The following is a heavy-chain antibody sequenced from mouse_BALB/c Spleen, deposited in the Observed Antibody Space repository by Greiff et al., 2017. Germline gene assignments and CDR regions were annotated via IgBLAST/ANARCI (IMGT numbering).Heavy chain of an antibody. Sequence: VQLQQSGAELARPGASVKLSCKASGYTFTSYWMQWVKQRPGQGLEWIGAIYPGDGDTRYTQKFKGKATLTADKSSSTAYMQLSSLASEDSAVYYCARGDGNYGFDVWGAGTTVTVSS. V-gene: IGHV1-87*01. J-gene: IGHJ1*01. D-gene: IGHD2-1*01. CDR2: IYPGDGDT. CDR3: ARGDGNYGFDV. CDR1: GYTFTSYW.